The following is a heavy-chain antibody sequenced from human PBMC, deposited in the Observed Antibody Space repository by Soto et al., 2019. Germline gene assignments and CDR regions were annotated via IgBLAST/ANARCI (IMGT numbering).Heavy chain of an antibody. D-gene: IGHD6-13*01. CDR3: ARQLGQYSSSWYAFDI. Sequence: LGESLKISCKGAEYSFADYWIAWVRKMPGKGLECMGIISPDDSDIRYSPSFRGQVTISADNSISTAYLQWSSLRASDTAIYYCARQLGQYSSSWYAFDIWGQGTMVTVS. CDR2: ISPDDSDI. CDR1: EYSFADYW. V-gene: IGHV5-51*01. J-gene: IGHJ3*02.